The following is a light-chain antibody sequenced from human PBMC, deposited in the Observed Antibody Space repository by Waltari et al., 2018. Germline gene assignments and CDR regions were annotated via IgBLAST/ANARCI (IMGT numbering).Light chain of an antibody. CDR2: DAL. CDR3: QQGYKRRT. J-gene: IGKJ4*01. V-gene: IGKV3-11*01. CDR1: ESVSNY. Sequence: IVLTQSPVTLSLSPAERATLACKASESVSNYLAWYQQKPGQAPRLLIYDALKRATGIPVRFSGSGSGTDFTLTISSLEPEDFAVYYCQQGYKRRTFGGGTNVEIK.